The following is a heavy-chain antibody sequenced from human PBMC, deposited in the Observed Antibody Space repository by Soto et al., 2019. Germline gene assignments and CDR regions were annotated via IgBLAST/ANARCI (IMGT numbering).Heavy chain of an antibody. Sequence: EVHLVESGGGLVQPGGSLRLSCAASAFTVSGKYMSWVRQAPGKGLEWVSLIQSGGPTYYADSVKGRFTISRDTSENTLHLQMVSLRAEDTAVYYCARDDVLWDGAPCYGVTLDVWGKGTTVTVSS. J-gene: IGHJ6*04. CDR2: IQSGGPT. V-gene: IGHV3-66*01. CDR1: AFTVSGKY. CDR3: ARDDVLWDGAPCYGVTLDV. D-gene: IGHD2-15*01.